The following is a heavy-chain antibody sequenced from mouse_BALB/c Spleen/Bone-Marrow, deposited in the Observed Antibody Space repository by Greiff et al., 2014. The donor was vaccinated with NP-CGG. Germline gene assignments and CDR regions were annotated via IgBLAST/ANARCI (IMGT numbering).Heavy chain of an antibody. CDR1: GYAFSSSW. CDR3: ALYDYDGLSWFAY. J-gene: IGHJ3*01. CDR2: IYPGDGNT. D-gene: IGHD2-4*01. Sequence: QVHVQQSGPELVKPGASVKISCKASGYAFSSSWMNWVKQRPGQGLEWIGRIYPGDGNTNYNGKFKGKATLTADKSSTTAYMQLSSLTPVDSAVYFCALYDYDGLSWFAYWGQGTLVTVSA. V-gene: IGHV1-82*01.